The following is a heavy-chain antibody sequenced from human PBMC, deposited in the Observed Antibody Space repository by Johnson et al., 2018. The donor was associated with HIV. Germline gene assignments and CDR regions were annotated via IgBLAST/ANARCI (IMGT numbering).Heavy chain of an antibody. J-gene: IGHJ3*02. CDR2: IKSKTDGGTT. V-gene: IGHV3-15*01. CDR3: TTEVIEWELQVGWTRAFEI. Sequence: VQLMESGGGLAKPAWSPRLSCEASQFTLRSYHMNCVRQAPGNGLDWVGRIKSKTDGGTTDYTAPVKGRFTISRDDSKNTLYLQMNSLNTEDTAVYYCTTEVIEWELQVGWTRAFEIWGQGTMVTVSS. D-gene: IGHD1-26*01. CDR1: QFTLRSYH.